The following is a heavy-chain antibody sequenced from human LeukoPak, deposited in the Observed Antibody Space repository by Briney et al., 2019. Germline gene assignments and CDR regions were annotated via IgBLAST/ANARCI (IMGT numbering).Heavy chain of an antibody. CDR1: GFTFSRSA. V-gene: IGHV3-33*07. CDR3: ARDPVGGRYCSGGSCYRYGMDV. J-gene: IGHJ6*02. Sequence: GGSLRLSCAAAGFTFSRSAMSWVRQAPGKGLEWVAVIWYDGSNKYYADSVKGRFTISRDNSKNTLYLQMNSLRAEDTAVYYCARDPVGGRYCSGGSCYRYGMDVWGQGTTVTVSS. CDR2: IWYDGSNK. D-gene: IGHD2-15*01.